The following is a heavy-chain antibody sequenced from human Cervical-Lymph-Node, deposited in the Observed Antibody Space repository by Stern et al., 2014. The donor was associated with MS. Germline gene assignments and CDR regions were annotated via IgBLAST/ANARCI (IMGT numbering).Heavy chain of an antibody. CDR3: ARQRYFDY. CDR2: IFPGGYDI. CDR1: GYTFTSYW. J-gene: IGHJ4*02. V-gene: IGHV5-51*01. Sequence: EVQLVESGPEVKRPGESLKISCQASGYTFTSYWIGWVRQMPGKGLEWIAIIFPGGYDIRYSPSFQGQVPISADKSSSTAYLQWNNRKASDTAIYYCARQRYFDYWGQGTLVTVSS.